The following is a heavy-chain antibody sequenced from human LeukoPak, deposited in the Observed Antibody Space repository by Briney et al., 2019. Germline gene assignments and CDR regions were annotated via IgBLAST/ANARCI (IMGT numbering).Heavy chain of an antibody. D-gene: IGHD3-22*01. CDR2: IYDSGRT. CDR1: SGSISSSSYY. V-gene: IGHV4-31*03. CDR3: ARAIELGVIIGRWFDP. Sequence: SETLSLTCTVSSGSISSSSYYWGWIRQHPGKGLEWIGYIYDSGRTYYNPSLTSRVTISGDTSKNQFSLKLSSVTAADTAVYYCARAIELGVIIGRWFDPWGQGTLVTVSS. J-gene: IGHJ5*02.